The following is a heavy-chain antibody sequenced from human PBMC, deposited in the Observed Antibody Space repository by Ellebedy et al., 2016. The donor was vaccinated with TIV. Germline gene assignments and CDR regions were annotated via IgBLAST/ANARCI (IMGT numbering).Heavy chain of an antibody. V-gene: IGHV3-30*18. J-gene: IGHJ6*02. CDR2: ISYDGSNK. CDR3: AKALVVPAANRYYYYYGMDV. CDR1: GFTFSSYG. D-gene: IGHD2-2*01. Sequence: GGSLRLXXAASGFTFSSYGMHWVRQAPGKGLEWVAVISYDGSNKYYADSVKGRFTISRDNSKNTLYLQMNSLRAEDTAVYYCAKALVVPAANRYYYYYGMDVWGQGTTVTVSS.